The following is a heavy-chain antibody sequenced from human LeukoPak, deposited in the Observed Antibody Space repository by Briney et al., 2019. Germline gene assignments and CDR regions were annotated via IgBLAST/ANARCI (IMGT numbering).Heavy chain of an antibody. CDR1: GFTFSSYS. CDR3: ARSGGNSVAGDY. Sequence: PGGSLRLSCTASGFTFSSYSMNWVRQAPGKGLEWVSYISRSSTIYYADSVTGRSTISRDNAKNSLYLQMNSLRDEDTAVYYCARSGGNSVAGDYWGQGTLVTVSS. J-gene: IGHJ4*02. D-gene: IGHD4-23*01. V-gene: IGHV3-48*02. CDR2: ISRSSTI.